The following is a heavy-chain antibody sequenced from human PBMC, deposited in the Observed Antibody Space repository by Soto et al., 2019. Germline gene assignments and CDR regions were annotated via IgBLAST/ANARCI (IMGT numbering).Heavy chain of an antibody. J-gene: IGHJ4*02. D-gene: IGHD3-22*01. V-gene: IGHV1-2*02. CDR1: GYTFTVYY. CDR2: INPNSGGT. Sequence: ASVKVSCKASGYTFTVYYMHCVLQSPVQGLDGMGWINPNSGGTNYAQKFQGRVTMTRDTSISTAYMELSRLRSDDTAVYYCARGPYYDSSGCPDYWGQGTLVTVSS. CDR3: ARGPYYDSSGCPDY.